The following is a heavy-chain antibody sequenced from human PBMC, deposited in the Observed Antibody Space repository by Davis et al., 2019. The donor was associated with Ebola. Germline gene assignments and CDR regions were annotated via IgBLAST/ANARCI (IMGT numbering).Heavy chain of an antibody. Sequence: GESLKISCAASGFTFSSYAMSWVRQAPGKGLEWVSAISGSGGSTYYADSVKGRFTISRDNSKNTLYLQMNSLRAEDTAVYYCARVDGYSYGGGDRTGKRDYGMDVWGQGTTVTVSS. D-gene: IGHD5-18*01. CDR3: ARVDGYSYGGGDRTGKRDYGMDV. V-gene: IGHV3-23*01. CDR2: ISGSGGST. CDR1: GFTFSSYA. J-gene: IGHJ6*02.